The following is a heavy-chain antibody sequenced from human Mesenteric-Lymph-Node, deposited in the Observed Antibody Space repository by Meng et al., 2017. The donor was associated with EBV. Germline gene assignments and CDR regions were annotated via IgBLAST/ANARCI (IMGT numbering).Heavy chain of an antibody. V-gene: IGHV1-69*01. Sequence: VRSVQSGAELKKPGSSVKVSCNASGGAFRGYAISWVRQAPGQGPEWMGGIVPMFGPASYAKKFQGRVTITADESSSTAYMQLSSLRSDDTAVYYCARGGAGPNWFDPWGQGTLVTVSS. CDR3: ARGGAGPNWFDP. CDR1: GGAFRGYA. J-gene: IGHJ5*02. D-gene: IGHD3-16*01. CDR2: IVPMFGPA.